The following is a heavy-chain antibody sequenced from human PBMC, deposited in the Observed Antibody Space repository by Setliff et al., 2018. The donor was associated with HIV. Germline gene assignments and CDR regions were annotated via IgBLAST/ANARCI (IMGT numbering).Heavy chain of an antibody. D-gene: IGHD6-19*01. CDR1: GYTFTSYP. Sequence: ASVKVSCKASGYTFTSYPMHWVRQAPGQGLEWMGVINTSGGSAGYAEKFRGRVTMTRDTFTSTVCMDLRNLRSEDTAVYYCARNQGDSSGWYAGDYWGHGTLVTVSS. CDR3: ARNQGDSSGWYAGDY. V-gene: IGHV1-46*01. CDR2: INTSGGSA. J-gene: IGHJ4*01.